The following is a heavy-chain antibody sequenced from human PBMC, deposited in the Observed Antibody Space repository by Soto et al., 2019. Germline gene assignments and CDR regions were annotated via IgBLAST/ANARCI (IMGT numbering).Heavy chain of an antibody. Sequence: EVQLVESGGGLVQPGGSLSLPCAASGFTFSTYWMHWVRQAPGKGLVWVSRINSDGSSISYADSVKGRFTISRDNAKNTLYLQLNSLRAEDTAVYSCARGGGDYGDYWGQGTLVTVSS. J-gene: IGHJ4*02. D-gene: IGHD3-16*01. CDR3: ARGGGDYGDY. CDR2: INSDGSSI. CDR1: GFTFSTYW. V-gene: IGHV3-74*01.